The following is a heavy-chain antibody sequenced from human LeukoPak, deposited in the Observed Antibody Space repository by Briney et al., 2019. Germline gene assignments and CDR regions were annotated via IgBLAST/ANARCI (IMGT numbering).Heavy chain of an antibody. D-gene: IGHD4-17*01. CDR2: INHSGST. CDR3: GSGYGGGDY. J-gene: IGHJ4*02. CDR1: GGSFSGYY. V-gene: IGHV4-34*01. Sequence: PSETLSLTCAVYGGSFSGYYWSWIRQPPGKGLEWIGEINHSGSTNYNPPLKSRVTISVYTSKNQIYLKLSPVTAAEPYVYYWGSGYGGGDYWGQGTLVTVSS.